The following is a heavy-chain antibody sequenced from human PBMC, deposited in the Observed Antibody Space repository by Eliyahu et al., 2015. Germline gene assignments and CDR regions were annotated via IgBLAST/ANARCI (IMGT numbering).Heavy chain of an antibody. D-gene: IGHD2-15*01. V-gene: IGHV1-18*01. CDR2: ISGYNGNT. CDR1: GXXFTSXG. J-gene: IGHJ4*02. Sequence: QVQLVQSGAEVKKPGASVKVSCKASGXXFTSXGIGWSXXAPGQGLEWVGWISGYNGNTNYAQKLQGRVTMTTDTSTSTAYMELRSLRSDDTAVYYCARGDARGCSGGSCYSGFDYWGQGTLVTVSS. CDR3: ARGDARGCSGGSCYSGFDY.